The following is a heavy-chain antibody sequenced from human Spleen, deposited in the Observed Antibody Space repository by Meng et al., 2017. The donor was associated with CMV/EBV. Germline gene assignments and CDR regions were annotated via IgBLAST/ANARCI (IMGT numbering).Heavy chain of an antibody. Sequence: GESLKISCKTSGYSFSTHWIGWVRQKPGKGLEWMGVIFPGDFDARYSPSFQGHVTISVDKSINTAYLQWSSLKASDTAMYYCARADALMHWAFEIWGQGTVVTVSS. CDR1: GYSFSTHW. CDR2: IFPGDFDA. D-gene: IGHD3-3*02. J-gene: IGHJ3*02. V-gene: IGHV5-51*01. CDR3: ARADALMHWAFEI.